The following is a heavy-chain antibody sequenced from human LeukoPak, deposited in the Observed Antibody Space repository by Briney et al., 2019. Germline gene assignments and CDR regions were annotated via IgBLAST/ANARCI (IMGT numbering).Heavy chain of an antibody. V-gene: IGHV3-9*01. D-gene: IGHD3-9*01. J-gene: IGHJ4*02. CDR3: AKDLNYGITYSFDY. CDR2: ISWNSGSI. Sequence: GRSLRLSCAASGFTFDDYAMHWVRQAPGKGLEWVSGISWNSGSIGYADSVKGRLTISRDNAKNSLYLQMNSLGAEDTALHYCAKDLNYGITYSFDYWGQGTLVTVSS. CDR1: GFTFDDYA.